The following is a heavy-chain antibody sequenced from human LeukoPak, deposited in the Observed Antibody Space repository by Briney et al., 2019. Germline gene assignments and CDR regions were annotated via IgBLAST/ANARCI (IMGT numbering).Heavy chain of an antibody. V-gene: IGHV3-30*04. J-gene: IGHJ4*02. CDR1: GFTFSSYA. CDR3: ARDRKTVYYFDY. Sequence: GGSLRLSCAASGFTFSSYAMHWVRQAPGKGLEWVAVISYDGSNKYYADSVKGRFTTSRDNSKNTLYLQMNSLRAEGTAVYYCARDRKTVYYFDYWGQGTLVTVSS. CDR2: ISYDGSNK. D-gene: IGHD1-14*01.